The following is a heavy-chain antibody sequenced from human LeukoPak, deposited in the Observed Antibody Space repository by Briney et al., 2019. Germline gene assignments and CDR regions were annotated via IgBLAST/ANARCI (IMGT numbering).Heavy chain of an antibody. V-gene: IGHV4-38-2*02. CDR1: GYSISSGYY. J-gene: IGHJ6*03. CDR3: ASVNDYGDPLPRYMDV. D-gene: IGHD4-17*01. CDR2: IYHSGST. Sequence: PSETLSLTCTVSGYSISSGYYWGWIRQPPGKGLEWIGSIYHSGSTNYNPSLKSRVTISVDKSKNQFSLKLSSVTAADTAVYYCASVNDYGDPLPRYMDVWGKGTAVTVSS.